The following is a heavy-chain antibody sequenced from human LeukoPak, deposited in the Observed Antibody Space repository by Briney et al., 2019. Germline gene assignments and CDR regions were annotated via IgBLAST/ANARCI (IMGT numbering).Heavy chain of an antibody. CDR1: GFTFSSYS. D-gene: IGHD2/OR15-2a*01. J-gene: IGHJ6*02. Sequence: NSGGSPRLSCAASGFTFSSYSMNWVRQAPGKGLEWVSSISSSSSYIYYADSVKGRFTISRDNAKNSLYLQMNSLRAEDTAVYYCARVQESRILSPPFYYYYGMDVWGQGTTVTVSS. V-gene: IGHV3-21*01. CDR3: ARVQESRILSPPFYYYYGMDV. CDR2: ISSSSSYI.